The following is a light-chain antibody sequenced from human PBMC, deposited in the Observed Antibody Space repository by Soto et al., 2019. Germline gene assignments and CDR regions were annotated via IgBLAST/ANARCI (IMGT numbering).Light chain of an antibody. CDR2: GAS. J-gene: IGKJ1*01. Sequence: EIVMTQSPATLSLSPGERATLSCRASQSVSSSYLSWYQQKPGQAPRLLIYGASTRATGIPARFSGSGSGTDFTLTISSLQPEDFAVYYCQQDYNVPWTFGQGTKVDIK. CDR3: QQDYNVPWT. CDR1: QSVSSSY. V-gene: IGKV3D-7*01.